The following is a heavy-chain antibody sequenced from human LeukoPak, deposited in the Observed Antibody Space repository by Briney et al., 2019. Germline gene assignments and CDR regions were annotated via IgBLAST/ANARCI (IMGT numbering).Heavy chain of an antibody. CDR1: GFTFSTYP. V-gene: IGHV3-30*04. Sequence: GGSLRLSCAASGFTFSTYPIHWVRQAPGKGLEWVAVISYDGSKKYYADSVKGRFTISRDNTKNTLYLQMNSLRPEDTAVYYCAREDYYFDYWGQGTLVTVSS. CDR2: ISYDGSKK. J-gene: IGHJ4*02. CDR3: AREDYYFDY.